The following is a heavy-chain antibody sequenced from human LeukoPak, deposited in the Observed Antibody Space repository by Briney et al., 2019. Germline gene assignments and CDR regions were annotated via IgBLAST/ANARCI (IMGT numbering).Heavy chain of an antibody. Sequence: SETLSLTCTVSGGSISSGDYYWSWIRQPPGKGLEWIGYIYYSGNTYYNRSLKSRVTISVDTSKNQFSLKLSSVTAADTAVYYCARQWLQADYFDYWGQGTLVTVSS. CDR3: ARQWLQADYFDY. D-gene: IGHD6-19*01. CDR1: GGSISSGDYY. J-gene: IGHJ4*02. CDR2: IYYSGNT. V-gene: IGHV4-30-4*01.